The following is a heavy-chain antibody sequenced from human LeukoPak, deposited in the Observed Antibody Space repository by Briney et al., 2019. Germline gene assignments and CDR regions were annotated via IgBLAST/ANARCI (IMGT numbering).Heavy chain of an antibody. CDR1: GYSFTTYW. J-gene: IGHJ3*02. Sequence: PGESLKISCQASGYSFTTYWVGWVRQRPGKGLEWMGIIWPADSDTRYSPSFQGQVTISADKSISTAYLQWRSLKASDTAMYYCANLGTSAYSYGADDAFDIWGQGTMVTVSS. D-gene: IGHD5-18*01. CDR2: IWPADSDT. V-gene: IGHV5-51*01. CDR3: ANLGTSAYSYGADDAFDI.